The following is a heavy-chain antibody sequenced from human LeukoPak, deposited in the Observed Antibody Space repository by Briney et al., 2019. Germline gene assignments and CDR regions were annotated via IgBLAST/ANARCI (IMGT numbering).Heavy chain of an antibody. CDR3: ASNSQQWRGGDY. V-gene: IGHV4-4*02. D-gene: IGHD6-19*01. J-gene: IGHJ4*02. Sequence: ASETLSLTCAGSGGSISSSNWWSWVRQPPGKGLEWIGEIYHSGSTNYNPSLKSRVTISVDKSKNQFSLKLSSVTAADTAVYYCASNSQQWRGGDYWGQGTLVTVSS. CDR2: IYHSGST. CDR1: GGSISSSNW.